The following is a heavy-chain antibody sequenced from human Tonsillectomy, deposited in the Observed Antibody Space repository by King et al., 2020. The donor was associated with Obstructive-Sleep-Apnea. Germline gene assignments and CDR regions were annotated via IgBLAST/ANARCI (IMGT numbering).Heavy chain of an antibody. CDR2: ISGSGGST. D-gene: IGHD3-16*01. CDR3: AKDCGGSRTYYFDY. J-gene: IGHJ4*02. CDR1: GFTFSTYA. Sequence: VQLVESGGGLVQPGGSLRLSCAASGFTFSTYAMSWVRQAPGKGLEWVSAISGSGGSTYSADSGKGRFTISRDNSKNTLYLQMNSLRAEDTAVYYCAKDCGGSRTYYFDYWGQGTLVTVSS. V-gene: IGHV3-23*04.